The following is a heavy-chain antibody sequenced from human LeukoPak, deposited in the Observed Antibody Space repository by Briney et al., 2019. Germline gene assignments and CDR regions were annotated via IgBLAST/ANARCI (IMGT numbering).Heavy chain of an antibody. CDR2: INPNSGGT. CDR1: GYTFTRYY. J-gene: IGHJ4*02. D-gene: IGHD4-17*01. Sequence: GASVKVSCKASGYTFTRYYMHWVRQAPGQGLEWMGWINPNSGGTNYAQKFQGRVTMTRDTSISTAYMELSWLRSDDTAVYYCARSFTVTTSNDFWGQGTLVTVSS. V-gene: IGHV1-2*02. CDR3: ARSFTVTTSNDF.